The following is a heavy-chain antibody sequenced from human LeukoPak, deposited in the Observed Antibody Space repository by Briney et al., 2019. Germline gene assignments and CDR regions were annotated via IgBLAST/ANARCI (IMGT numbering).Heavy chain of an antibody. CDR2: IYHSGST. V-gene: IGHV4-59*12. D-gene: IGHD6-19*01. Sequence: PSETLSLTCTVSGGSISSYYWSWIRQPPGEGLEWIGYIYHSGSTDYNPSLKSRVTISVDTSKSQFSLKVTSVTAADTAVYYCARVDGSGWSDYWGQGTLVTVSS. CDR3: ARVDGSGWSDY. CDR1: GGSISSYY. J-gene: IGHJ4*02.